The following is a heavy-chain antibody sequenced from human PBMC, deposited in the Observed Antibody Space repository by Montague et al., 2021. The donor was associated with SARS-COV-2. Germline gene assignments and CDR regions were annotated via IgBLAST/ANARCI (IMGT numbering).Heavy chain of an antibody. CDR3: ARRGTGNYEILDY. J-gene: IGHJ4*02. D-gene: IGHD3-3*01. V-gene: IGHV4-59*01. Sequence: SETLSLTCTIYGGSMRRYYWTWIRQPPGKALERIGSIYDRGGARYNPSMKRRVSISVDASKNQFSMRVTSVTAADTVVYFCARRGTGNYEILDYWGQGILVTVSS. CDR1: GGSMRRYY. CDR2: IYDRGGA.